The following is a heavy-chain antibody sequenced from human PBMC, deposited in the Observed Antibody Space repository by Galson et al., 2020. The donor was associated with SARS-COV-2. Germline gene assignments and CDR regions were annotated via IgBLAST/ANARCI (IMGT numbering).Heavy chain of an antibody. Sequence: ASVKVSCKVSGYTLTELSMHWVRQAPGKGLEWMGGFDPEDGETIYAQKFQGRVTMTEDTSTDTAYMELSSLRSEDTAVYYCPSSSSLYGDYAKYYYYYGMDVWGQGTTVTVSS. V-gene: IGHV1-24*01. CDR2: FDPEDGET. CDR1: GYTLTELS. D-gene: IGHD4-17*01. J-gene: IGHJ6*02. CDR3: PSSSSLYGDYAKYYYYYGMDV.